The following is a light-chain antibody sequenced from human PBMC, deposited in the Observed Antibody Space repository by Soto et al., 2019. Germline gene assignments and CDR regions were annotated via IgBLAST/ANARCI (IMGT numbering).Light chain of an antibody. J-gene: IGKJ1*01. CDR2: GAS. V-gene: IGKV3D-15*01. CDR3: QQYNNWPRT. Sequence: EIVLTQSPSTLSVSPWERATFSCMASQSVSSNLAWYQQKPGQAPRLLIYGASIRATGIPDRFSGSGSGTDFTLTISRLEPEDFAVYYCQQYNNWPRTFGQGTKVDIK. CDR1: QSVSSN.